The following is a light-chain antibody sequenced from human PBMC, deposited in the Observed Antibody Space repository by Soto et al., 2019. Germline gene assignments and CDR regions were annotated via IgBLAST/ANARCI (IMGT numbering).Light chain of an antibody. V-gene: IGKV3-15*01. CDR2: GAS. CDR3: QQYNDWPPGLT. J-gene: IGKJ4*01. Sequence: EIVMTQSPATLSVSPGERATLSCAASQSVNSNLAWYQQRPGQPPRLLIYGASTRATGIPARFSGSGSGTEFSLTISSLQSEDFVVYYCQQYNDWPPGLTFGGGTKVEMK. CDR1: QSVNSN.